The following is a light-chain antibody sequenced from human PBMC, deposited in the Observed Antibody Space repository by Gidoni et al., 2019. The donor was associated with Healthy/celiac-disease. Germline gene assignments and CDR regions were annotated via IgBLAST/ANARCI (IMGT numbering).Light chain of an antibody. CDR3: QQSYSTPMYT. J-gene: IGKJ2*01. V-gene: IGKV1-39*01. Sequence: DIQMTQSPSSLSASVGDRVTITCRASQSISSYLNWYQQKPGKAPKLLIYAASSLQSGVPSRFSGSGSGTDFTLTIRSLQPDDFATYYCQQSYSTPMYTFGQGTKLEIK. CDR1: QSISSY. CDR2: AAS.